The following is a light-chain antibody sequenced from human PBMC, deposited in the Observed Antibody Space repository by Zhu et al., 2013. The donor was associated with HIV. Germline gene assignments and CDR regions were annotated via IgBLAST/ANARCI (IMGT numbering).Light chain of an antibody. CDR2: GAS. CDR1: QSVSSN. CDR3: QQRSNPPIT. Sequence: EIVMTQSPATLSVSPGERATLSCRASQSVSSNLAWYQHKPGQAPRLLIYGASTRATGVPARISGSGSGTEFTLTISSLQSEDFAVYYCQQRSNPPITFGQGTRLEIK. V-gene: IGKV3-15*01. J-gene: IGKJ5*01.